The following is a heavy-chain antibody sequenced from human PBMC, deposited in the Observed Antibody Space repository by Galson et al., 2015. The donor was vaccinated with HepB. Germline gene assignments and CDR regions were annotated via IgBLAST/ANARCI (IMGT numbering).Heavy chain of an antibody. CDR3: TSGKEGCSGGGCSLGY. CDR1: GFTFSGSA. CDR2: IRSKANSYAT. D-gene: IGHD2-15*01. V-gene: IGHV3-73*01. Sequence: SLRLSCAASGFTFSGSAMHWVRQASGKGLEWVGRIRSKANSYATAYAASVKGRFTISRDDSKNTAYLQMNSLKTEDTAVYYCTSGKEGCSGGGCSLGYWGQGTLVTVSS. J-gene: IGHJ4*02.